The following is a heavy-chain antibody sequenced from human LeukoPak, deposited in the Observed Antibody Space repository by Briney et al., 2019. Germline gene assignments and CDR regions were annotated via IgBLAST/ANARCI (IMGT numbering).Heavy chain of an antibody. CDR2: IYYTGST. V-gene: IGHV4-59*01. CDR3: ARGGDYGSGTQGWFDP. Sequence: SETLSLTCTVSGGPISSYYWSWIRQPPGKGLEWIGYIYYTGSTNYNPSLKSRVTISVDTSKNQFSLKLSSVTAADTAVYYCARGGDYGSGTQGWFDPWGQGTLVTVSS. J-gene: IGHJ5*02. CDR1: GGPISSYY. D-gene: IGHD3-10*01.